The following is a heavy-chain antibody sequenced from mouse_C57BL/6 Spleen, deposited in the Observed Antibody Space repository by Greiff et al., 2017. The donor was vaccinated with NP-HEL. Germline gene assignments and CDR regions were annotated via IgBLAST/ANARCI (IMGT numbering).Heavy chain of an antibody. CDR2: IRLKSDNYAT. J-gene: IGHJ1*03. CDR1: GFTFSNYW. Sequence: EVKVEESGGGLVQPGGSMKLSCVASGFTFSNYWMNWVRQSPEKGLEWVAQIRLKSDNYATHYAESVKGRFTISRDDSKSSVYLQMNNLRAEDTGIYYCTRNYGYFDVWGTGTTVTVSS. V-gene: IGHV6-3*01. CDR3: TRNYGYFDV.